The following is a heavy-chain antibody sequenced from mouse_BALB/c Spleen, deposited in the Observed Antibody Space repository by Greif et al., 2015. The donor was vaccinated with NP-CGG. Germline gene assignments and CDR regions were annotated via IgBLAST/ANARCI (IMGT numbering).Heavy chain of an antibody. D-gene: IGHD6-1*01. CDR3: TRGGLQQLYAMDY. Sequence: EVQLQQSGTVLARPGASVKMSCKASGYSFTSYWMHWVKQRPGQGLEWIGAIYPGNSNTSYNQKFKGKAKLTAVTSASTAYIELSSPTNDGSAVYYSTRGGLQQLYAMDYWGQGTSVTVSS. V-gene: IGHV1-5*01. J-gene: IGHJ4*01. CDR1: GYSFTSYW. CDR2: IYPGNSNT.